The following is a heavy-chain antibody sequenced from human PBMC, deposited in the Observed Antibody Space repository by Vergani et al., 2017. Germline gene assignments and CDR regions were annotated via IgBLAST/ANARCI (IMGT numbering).Heavy chain of an antibody. Sequence: QVQLQQWGAGLLKPSETLSLTCAVYGGSFSGYYWSWIRQPPGKGLEWIGEINHSGSTNYNPSLKSRVTISVDTSKNQFSLKLSYVTAADTAVYYCARAQTYCSCGSCYSGSAFDIWGQGTMVTVSS. CDR2: INHSGST. V-gene: IGHV4-34*01. CDR1: GGSFSGYY. J-gene: IGHJ3*02. D-gene: IGHD2-15*01. CDR3: ARAQTYCSCGSCYSGSAFDI.